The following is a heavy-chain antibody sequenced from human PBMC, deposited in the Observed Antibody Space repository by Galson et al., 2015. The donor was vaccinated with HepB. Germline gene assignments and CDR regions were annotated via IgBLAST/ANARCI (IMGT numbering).Heavy chain of an antibody. Sequence: SLRLSCAASGFTFSSYAMSWVRQAPGKGLEWVSAISGSGGSTYYADSVKGRFTISRDNSKNTLYLQMNSLRAEDTAVYYCAKFRNWNGRLYYYGMDVWGQGTTVTVSS. D-gene: IGHD1-20*01. V-gene: IGHV3-23*01. J-gene: IGHJ6*02. CDR1: GFTFSSYA. CDR2: ISGSGGST. CDR3: AKFRNWNGRLYYYGMDV.